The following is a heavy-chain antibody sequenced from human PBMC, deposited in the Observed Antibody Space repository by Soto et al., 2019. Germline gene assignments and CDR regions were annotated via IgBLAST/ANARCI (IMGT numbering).Heavy chain of an antibody. J-gene: IGHJ6*03. CDR1: GYTFSSYW. Sequence: GGSLRLSCAASGYTFSSYWMSWVRPAPGRGLEWVANTKPDGSKKYYADSVKGRFTISRDNSKNTLYLQMNSLRAEDTAVYYCAKVMATTKYYYYYMDVWGKGTTVTVSS. CDR3: AKVMATTKYYYYYMDV. V-gene: IGHV3-7*02. CDR2: TKPDGSKK. D-gene: IGHD5-12*01.